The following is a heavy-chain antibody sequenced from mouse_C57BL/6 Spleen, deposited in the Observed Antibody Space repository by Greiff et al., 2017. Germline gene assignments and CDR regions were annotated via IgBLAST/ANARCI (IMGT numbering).Heavy chain of an antibody. CDR3: ARGEYYGSSRYAD. CDR2: IYPGDGDT. J-gene: IGHJ3*01. CDR1: GYAFSSSW. Sequence: QVQLQQSGPELVKPGASVKISCKASGYAFSSSWMNWVKQRPGKGLEWIGRIYPGDGDTNYNGKFKGKATLTADKSSSTAYMQLSSLTSEDSAVYFCARGEYYGSSRYADWGQGTLVTVSA. V-gene: IGHV1-82*01. D-gene: IGHD1-1*01.